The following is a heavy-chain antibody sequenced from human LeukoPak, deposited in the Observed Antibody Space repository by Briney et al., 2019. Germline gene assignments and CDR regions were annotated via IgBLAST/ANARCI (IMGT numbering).Heavy chain of an antibody. CDR2: INPSGGST. CDR1: GYTFTSYY. D-gene: IGHD6-6*01. V-gene: IGHV1-46*01. J-gene: IGHJ5*02. Sequence: ASVKVSCKASGYTFTSYYMHWVRQAPGQGLEWKGIINPSGGSTSYAQKFQGRVTMTRDTSTSTVYMELSSLRSEDTAVYYCARDAARYWFDPWGQGTLVTVSS. CDR3: ARDAARYWFDP.